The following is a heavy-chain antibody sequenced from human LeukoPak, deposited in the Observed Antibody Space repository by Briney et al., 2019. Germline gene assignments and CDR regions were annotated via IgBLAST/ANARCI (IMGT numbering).Heavy chain of an antibody. D-gene: IGHD4-23*01. CDR2: VYGRGST. V-gene: IGHV4-4*07. CDR3: ARDYSKYELLGPGGCFDP. CDR1: GASINSHF. J-gene: IGHJ5*02. Sequence: SETLSLTCAVSGASINSHFWSWLRQPAGKGLEWIGRVYGRGSTNYNPSLKSRVTMSVDPSQNHVSLKLISVTAADTAIYYCARDYSKYELLGPGGCFDPWGQGTLVIVSS.